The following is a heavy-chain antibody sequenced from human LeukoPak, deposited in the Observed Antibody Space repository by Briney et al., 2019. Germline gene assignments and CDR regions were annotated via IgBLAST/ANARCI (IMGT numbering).Heavy chain of an antibody. V-gene: IGHV1-24*01. CDR3: ATGAIVFDY. D-gene: IGHD3-22*01. J-gene: IGHJ4*02. CDR1: GSTLSKIS. Sequence: ASVRVSCKVSGSTLSKISIDWVRQAPGEGPEWMGSVGHEDGTTIHAQKFQGRFNMTVDTATDTAYMEMSSLMSEDTATYYCATGAIVFDYWGRGTLVTVSS. CDR2: VGHEDGTT.